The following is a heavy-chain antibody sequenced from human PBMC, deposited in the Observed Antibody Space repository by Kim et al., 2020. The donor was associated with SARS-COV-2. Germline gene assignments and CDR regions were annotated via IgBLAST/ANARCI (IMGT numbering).Heavy chain of an antibody. Sequence: GGSLRLSCAASGFTFSDYYMSWIRQAPGKGLEWVSSISGSGSTIYYADSVKGRFTISRDNAKNSLYLQMNSLRAEDTAVYYCAGNPITDCSSTSGYPDYWGQGTLVTVSS. J-gene: IGHJ4*02. D-gene: IGHD2-2*01. CDR1: GFTFSDYY. V-gene: IGHV3-11*01. CDR3: AGNPITDCSSTSGYPDY. CDR2: ISGSGSTI.